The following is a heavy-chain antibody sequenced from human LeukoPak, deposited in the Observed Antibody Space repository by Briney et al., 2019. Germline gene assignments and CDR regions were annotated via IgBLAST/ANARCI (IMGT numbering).Heavy chain of an antibody. V-gene: IGHV3-9*03. CDR1: GFTFDDYA. Sequence: GGSLRLCCAASGFTFDDYAMHWVRQAPGKGLEWVSGISWNSGSIGYADSVKGRFTISRDNAKNSLYLQMNSLRAEDMALYYCAKDRSAHRPLWFDYWGQGTLVTVSS. CDR3: AKDRSAHRPLWFDY. CDR2: ISWNSGSI. J-gene: IGHJ4*02. D-gene: IGHD6-6*01.